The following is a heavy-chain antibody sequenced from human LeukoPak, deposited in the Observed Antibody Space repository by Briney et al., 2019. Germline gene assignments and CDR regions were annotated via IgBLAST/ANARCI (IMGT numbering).Heavy chain of an antibody. J-gene: IGHJ5*02. CDR3: ARLGDYSNRAYNWFDP. D-gene: IGHD4-11*01. V-gene: IGHV4-59*05. Sequence: SETLSLTCTVSGGSISSYYWSWIRQPPGKELEWIGSIYYSGSTYYNPSLKSRVTISVDTSKNQFSPKLSSVTAADTAVYYCARLGDYSNRAYNWFDPWGQGTLVTVSS. CDR2: IYYSGST. CDR1: GGSISSYY.